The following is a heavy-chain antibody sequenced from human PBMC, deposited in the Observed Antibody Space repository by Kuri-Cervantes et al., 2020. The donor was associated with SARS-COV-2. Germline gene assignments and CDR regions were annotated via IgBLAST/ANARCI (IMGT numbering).Heavy chain of an antibody. D-gene: IGHD3-22*01. CDR1: GFTFRSYS. CDR2: ISYDGSNK. J-gene: IGHJ4*02. V-gene: IGHV3-30*04. Sequence: GESLKISCAVSGFTFRSYSMHWVRQAPGKGLEWVAVISYDGSNKYYADSVKGRFTISRDNSKNTLYLQMNSLRAEDTAVYYCARDADDSSGYDYFDYWGQGTLVTVSS. CDR3: ARDADDSSGYDYFDY.